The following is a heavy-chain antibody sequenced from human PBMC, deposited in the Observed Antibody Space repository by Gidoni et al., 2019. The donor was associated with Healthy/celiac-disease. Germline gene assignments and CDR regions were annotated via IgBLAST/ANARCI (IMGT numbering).Heavy chain of an antibody. CDR3: AADYTVRGPDWFDP. V-gene: IGHV1-58*01. J-gene: IGHJ5*02. CDR2: IVVGSGNT. Sequence: QMQLVQSGPEVKKPGTSVKVSCKASGFTFTSSAVQWVRQTRGQRLEWIGWIVVGSGNTNYAQKFQERVTITRDMSTSTAYMELSSLRSEDTAVYYCAADYTVRGPDWFDPWGQGTLVTVSS. CDR1: GFTFTSSA. D-gene: IGHD3-10*01.